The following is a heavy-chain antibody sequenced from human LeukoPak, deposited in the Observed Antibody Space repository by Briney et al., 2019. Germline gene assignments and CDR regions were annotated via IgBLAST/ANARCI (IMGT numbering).Heavy chain of an antibody. J-gene: IGHJ4*02. Sequence: GGSLRLSCAASGFTFSTYAMTWVRQAPEKGLEWVSSISDTGSRTYFADSVRGRFTISRDNSKNTLYLQMNSLRAEDTAVYYCARNARILYYFDYWGQGTLVTVSS. CDR3: ARNARILYYFDY. D-gene: IGHD2-15*01. CDR1: GFTFSTYA. CDR2: ISDTGSRT. V-gene: IGHV3-23*01.